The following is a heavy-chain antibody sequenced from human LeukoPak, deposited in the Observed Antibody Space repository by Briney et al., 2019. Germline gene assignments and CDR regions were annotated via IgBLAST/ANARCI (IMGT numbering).Heavy chain of an antibody. CDR1: GCTYTSYY. CDR3: AWDSGAFEI. Sequence: ASVKVSCKASGCTYTSYYISWMRQAPGQGLQWMGRISAYNGQTDYAQKVQGRVTMTTDTSTSTVYMELRSVRSDDTAVYYCAWDSGAFEIWGQGTMVTVSS. J-gene: IGHJ3*02. V-gene: IGHV1-18*01. CDR2: ISAYNGQT.